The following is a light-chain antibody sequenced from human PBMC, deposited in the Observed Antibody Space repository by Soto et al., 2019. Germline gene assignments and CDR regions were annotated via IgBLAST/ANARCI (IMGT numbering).Light chain of an antibody. V-gene: IGLV1-47*01. J-gene: IGLJ2*01. CDR3: STWDDSLSSVL. CDR1: SSNIGSNN. Sequence: LTQPPSASGTPGQRVTISCSGSSSNIGSNNVAWYKKLAGSAPKLLIYENDQRPSGVPDRFSGSKSGTSASLAISGLRPEDEATYYCSTWDDSLSSVLFGGGTKLTVL. CDR2: END.